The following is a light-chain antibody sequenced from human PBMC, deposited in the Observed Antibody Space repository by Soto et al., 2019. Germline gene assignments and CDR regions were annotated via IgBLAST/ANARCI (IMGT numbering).Light chain of an antibody. CDR2: GAS. J-gene: IGKJ2*01. CDR1: QRVSRSY. CDR3: QQYCSSPPYT. V-gene: IGKV3-20*01. Sequence: EIVLTQSPGTLSLSPGERATLSCRASQRVSRSYLAWYQQKPGQAPRLLIYGASTTATGIPDRFSGSGSGTDFTLTISRLEAEDGVVYYCQQYCSSPPYTFGQGTKLEIK.